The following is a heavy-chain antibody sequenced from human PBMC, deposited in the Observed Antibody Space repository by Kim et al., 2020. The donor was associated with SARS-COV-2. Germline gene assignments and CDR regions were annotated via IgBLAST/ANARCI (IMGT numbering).Heavy chain of an antibody. D-gene: IGHD3-16*01. CDR2: IKQDGSEK. CDR3: ASGRMYYDYVWGSYWDTPTEDRIDY. CDR1: GFTFSSYW. V-gene: IGHV3-7*01. J-gene: IGHJ4*02. Sequence: GGSLRLSCAASGFTFSSYWMSWVRQAPGKGLEWVANIKQDGSEKYYVDSVKGRFTISRDNAKNSLYLQMNSLRAEDTAVYYCASGRMYYDYVWGSYWDTPTEDRIDYWGQGTLVTVSS.